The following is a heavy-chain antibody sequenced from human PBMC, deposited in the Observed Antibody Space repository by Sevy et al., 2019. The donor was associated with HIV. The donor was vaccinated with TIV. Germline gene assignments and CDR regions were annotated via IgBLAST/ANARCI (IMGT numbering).Heavy chain of an antibody. V-gene: IGHV3-53*01. J-gene: IGHJ6*02. CDR1: GFTFNNHA. CDR3: AREDIVLGEDNYYGIDV. CDR2: IHSGGKI. Sequence: GGSLRLSCAASGFTFNNHAMIWVRQAPGRGLEWVSVIHSGGKISYADPVQGRFTISRDNSKNTLYLQMNSLRAEDTAVYYCAREDIVLGEDNYYGIDVWGQGTTVTVSS. D-gene: IGHD2-15*01.